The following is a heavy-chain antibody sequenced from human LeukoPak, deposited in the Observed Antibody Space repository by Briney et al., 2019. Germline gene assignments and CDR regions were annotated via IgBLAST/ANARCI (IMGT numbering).Heavy chain of an antibody. CDR2: VNWNGGST. Sequence: GGSLTLSCAASGFSFDDYGMSWVRQAPGKGLEWVCGVNWNGGSTGYADSVKGRFTISRDNAKNSLYLQMNSLRAEDTALYYCARGFLADLSMVWVDFWGQGTLVSVSS. D-gene: IGHD3-10*01. CDR3: ARGFLADLSMVWVDF. CDR1: GFSFDDYG. V-gene: IGHV3-20*04. J-gene: IGHJ4*02.